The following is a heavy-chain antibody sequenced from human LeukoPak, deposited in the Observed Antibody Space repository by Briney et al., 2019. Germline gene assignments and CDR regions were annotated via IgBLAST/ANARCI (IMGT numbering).Heavy chain of an antibody. CDR1: GFTFSDYN. CDR2: ITLSSTTI. J-gene: IGHJ4*02. V-gene: IGHV3-48*01. D-gene: IGHD4/OR15-4a*01. CDR3: ARRAGAYSHPYDY. Sequence: GGSLRLSCAASGFTFSDYNMNWVRQAPGKGLEWVSYITLSSTTIYYADSVKGRFTISRDNSKNTLYLQMNSLRAEDTAVYYCARRAGAYSHPYDYWGQGTLVTVSS.